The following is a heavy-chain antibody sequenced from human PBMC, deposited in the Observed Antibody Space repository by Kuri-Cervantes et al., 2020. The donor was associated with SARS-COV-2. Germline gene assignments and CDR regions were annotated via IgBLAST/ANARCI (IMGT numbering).Heavy chain of an antibody. CDR1: GFIFSNYG. CDR2: TSYDGSNA. J-gene: IGHJ4*02. CDR3: AKDIGTRSTNFVTYDY. V-gene: IGHV3-30*18. D-gene: IGHD2/OR15-2a*01. Sequence: GESLKLSCAASGFIFSNYGMHWVRQSPGKGLEWVAFTSYDGSNAYYADSVRGRFTVSRDNSENTLSLQMNGLSAEDTAVYYCAKDIGTRSTNFVTYDYWGQGDLVTVSS.